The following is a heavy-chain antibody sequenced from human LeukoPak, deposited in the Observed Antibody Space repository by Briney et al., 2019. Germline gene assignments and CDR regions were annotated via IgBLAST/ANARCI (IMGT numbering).Heavy chain of an antibody. D-gene: IGHD3-10*01. CDR1: GFTFSSYG. Sequence: GGSLRLSCAASGFTFSSYGMHWVRQAPGKGLEWVSAISGSGGSTYYADSVKGRFTISRDNSKNTLYLQMNSLRAEDTAVYYCARYSYYYGSGSGFDYWGQGTLVTVSS. J-gene: IGHJ4*02. CDR2: ISGSGGST. V-gene: IGHV3-23*01. CDR3: ARYSYYYGSGSGFDY.